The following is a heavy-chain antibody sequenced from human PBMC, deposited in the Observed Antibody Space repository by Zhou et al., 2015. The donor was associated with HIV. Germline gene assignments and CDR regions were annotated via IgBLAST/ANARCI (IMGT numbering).Heavy chain of an antibody. CDR1: VQRHNQI. CDR3: ARCARTTVATCNWFRP. J-gene: IGHJ5*02. D-gene: IGHD4-11*01. CDR2: ISSSSSYI. V-gene: IGHV3-21*01. Sequence: EVHLVESGGGLIQPGGVPETLLCSLWVQRHNQIHELGPPVSREGLEWVSSISSSSSYIYNADSVKGRFTISRDNAKNSLYLQMNSLRAEDTAVYYCARCARTTVATCNWFRPLGPGNPGHRLL.